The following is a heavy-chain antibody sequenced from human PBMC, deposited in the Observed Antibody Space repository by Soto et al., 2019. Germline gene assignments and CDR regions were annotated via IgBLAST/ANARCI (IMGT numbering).Heavy chain of an antibody. CDR1: GGTFSSYA. J-gene: IGHJ5*02. CDR2: IIPIFGTA. CDR3: ARDLKYWFDP. Sequence: ASVKVSCKASGGTFSSYAISWVRQAPGQGLEWMGGIIPIFGTANYAQKFQGRVTITADESTSTAYMELSSLRSEDTAVYYCARDLKYWFDPWGQGTLVTVSS. V-gene: IGHV1-69*13.